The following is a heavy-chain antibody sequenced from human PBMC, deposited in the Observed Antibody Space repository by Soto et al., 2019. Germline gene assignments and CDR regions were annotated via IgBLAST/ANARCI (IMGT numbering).Heavy chain of an antibody. Sequence: QVQLVQSGGEVKKPGASVKVSCKASGYTFTSYGITWVRQAPGQGLEWMGWSSAYNGVTKYAQKFQDRVTMTTGTSTSTAYMELRSLRSDDTAVYYCARGPRSGYCSGGSCHYFDYWGQGTLVTVSS. CDR3: ARGPRSGYCSGGSCHYFDY. CDR2: SSAYNGVT. CDR1: GYTFTSYG. V-gene: IGHV1-18*01. D-gene: IGHD2-15*01. J-gene: IGHJ4*02.